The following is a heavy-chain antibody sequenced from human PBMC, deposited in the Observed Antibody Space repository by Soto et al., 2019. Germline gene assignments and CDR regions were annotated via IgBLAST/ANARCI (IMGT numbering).Heavy chain of an antibody. CDR1: GFTFTSSA. V-gene: IGHV1-58*01. CDR3: AAVAVGATMTRGYFDY. D-gene: IGHD1-26*01. J-gene: IGHJ4*02. CDR2: IVVGSGNT. Sequence: QMQLVQSGPEVKKPGTSVKVSCKASGFTFTSSAVQWLRQAGGQRLEWIGWIVVGSGNTNCAQKFQERVTITGDMATSTAYRELSSLRSEDTAGYYCAAVAVGATMTRGYFDYGVQGTLVTVSS.